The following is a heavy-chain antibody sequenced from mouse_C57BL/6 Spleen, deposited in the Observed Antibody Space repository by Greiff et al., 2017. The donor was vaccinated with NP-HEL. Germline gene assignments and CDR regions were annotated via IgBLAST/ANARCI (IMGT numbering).Heavy chain of an antibody. V-gene: IGHV1-81*01. CDR2: IYPRSGNT. Sequence: QVQLQQSGAELARPGASVKLSCKASGYTFTSYGISWVKQRTGQGLEWIGEIYPRSGNTYYNEKFKGKATLTVDKSSSTAYMQLSSLTSEDSAVYYCARGNWDEDAMDYWGQGTSVTVSS. D-gene: IGHD4-1*01. CDR1: GYTFTSYG. J-gene: IGHJ4*01. CDR3: ARGNWDEDAMDY.